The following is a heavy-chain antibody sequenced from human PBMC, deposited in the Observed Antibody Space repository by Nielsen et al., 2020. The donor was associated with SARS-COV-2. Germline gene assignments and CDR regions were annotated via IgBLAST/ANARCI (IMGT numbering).Heavy chain of an antibody. Sequence: SETLSLTCSVSGYSISRGYYWGWIRQAPAKGLEWIGNMFHNGRTYYNPSLKSRVTMSVDTTKNQFSLRLSSVTAADTAIYYCARIELYGSGTFDYWGQGTLVTVSS. D-gene: IGHD3-10*01. J-gene: IGHJ4*02. V-gene: IGHV4-38-2*01. CDR2: MFHNGRT. CDR3: ARIELYGSGTFDY. CDR1: GYSISRGYY.